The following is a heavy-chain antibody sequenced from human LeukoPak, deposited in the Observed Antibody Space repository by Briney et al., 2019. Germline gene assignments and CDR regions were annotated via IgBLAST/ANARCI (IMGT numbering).Heavy chain of an antibody. CDR2: IWYDGSNK. V-gene: IGHV3-33*01. Sequence: GGSLRLSCEASGFTFSSYGMHWVRQAPGKGLEWVAVIWYDGSNKYYADSVKGRFTISRDNSKNTLYLQMNSLRAEDTAVYYCARDMGIQLWLSYWGQGTLVTVSS. CDR1: GFTFSSYG. J-gene: IGHJ4*02. D-gene: IGHD5-18*01. CDR3: ARDMGIQLWLSY.